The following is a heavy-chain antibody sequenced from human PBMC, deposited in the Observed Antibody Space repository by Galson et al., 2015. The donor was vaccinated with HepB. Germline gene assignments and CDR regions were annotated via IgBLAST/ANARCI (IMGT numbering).Heavy chain of an antibody. V-gene: IGHV3-9*01. D-gene: IGHD3-22*01. CDR2: ISWNSGSI. J-gene: IGHJ2*01. CDR3: AKGDDTSGYYSWHFDL. CDR1: GFTFDDYA. Sequence: SLRLSCAASGFTFDDYAMHWVRQAPGKGLEWVSGISWNSGSIGYADSVKGRFTISRDNAKNSLHLHMNSLRTEDTAFYYCAKGDDTSGYYSWHFDLWGRGTLVAVSS.